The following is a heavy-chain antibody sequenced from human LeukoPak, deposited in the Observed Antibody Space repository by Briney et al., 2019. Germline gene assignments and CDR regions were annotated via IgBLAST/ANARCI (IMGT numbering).Heavy chain of an antibody. V-gene: IGHV3-23*01. CDR1: GFIFSSYA. Sequence: PGASLRLSCAASGFIFSSYAMSWVRQAPGKGLEWVSDILASGDNTYYADSVTGRFTVSRDNSKNMLYLQMNSLRAEDTAVYYCAKKDSSDYFGQRWFDPWGQGTLVTVSS. J-gene: IGHJ5*02. CDR3: AKKDSSDYFGQRWFDP. CDR2: ILASGDNT. D-gene: IGHD3-22*01.